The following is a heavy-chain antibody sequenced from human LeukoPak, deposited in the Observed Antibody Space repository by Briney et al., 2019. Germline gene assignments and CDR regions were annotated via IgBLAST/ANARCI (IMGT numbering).Heavy chain of an antibody. V-gene: IGHV1-69*04. D-gene: IGHD1-26*01. CDR1: GGTFSSYA. CDR2: IIPILGIA. Sequence: SVKVSCKASGGTFSSYAISWVRQAPGQGLEWMGRIIPILGIANYAQKFQGRVTITAGKSTSTAYMELSSLRSEDTAVYYCARDGPYSGSYYSDYWGQGTLVTVSS. J-gene: IGHJ4*02. CDR3: ARDGPYSGSYYSDY.